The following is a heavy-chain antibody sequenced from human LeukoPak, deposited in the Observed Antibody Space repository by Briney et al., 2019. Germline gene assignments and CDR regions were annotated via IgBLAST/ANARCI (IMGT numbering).Heavy chain of an antibody. D-gene: IGHD5-18*01. Sequence: SCKASGGTFSSYAMHWVRQAPGKGLEWVAVISYDGSNKYYADSVKGRFTISRDNSKNTLYLQMNSLRAEDTAVYYCARARYSYGYLPSNYWGQGTLVTVSS. CDR1: GGTFSSYA. V-gene: IGHV3-30-3*01. J-gene: IGHJ4*02. CDR3: ARARYSYGYLPSNY. CDR2: ISYDGSNK.